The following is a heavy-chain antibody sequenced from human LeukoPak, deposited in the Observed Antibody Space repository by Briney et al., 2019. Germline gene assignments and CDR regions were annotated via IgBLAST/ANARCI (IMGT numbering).Heavy chain of an antibody. D-gene: IGHD3-10*01. Sequence: QPGGSLRLSCAASGFTFSDYYMSWVRQAPGKGLEWVSAISGSGGSTYYADSVKGRFTISRDNSKNTLYLQMNSLRAEDTAVYYCAKDSSYYGSGPRGGYWGQGTLVTVSS. J-gene: IGHJ4*02. CDR3: AKDSSYYGSGPRGGY. CDR2: ISGSGGST. CDR1: GFTFSDYY. V-gene: IGHV3-23*01.